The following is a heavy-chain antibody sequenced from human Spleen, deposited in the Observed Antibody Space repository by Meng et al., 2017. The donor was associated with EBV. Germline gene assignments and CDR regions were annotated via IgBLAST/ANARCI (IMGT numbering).Heavy chain of an antibody. CDR3: ARATPGYSYGYTDS. J-gene: IGHJ4*02. CDR2: INYLGGT. Sequence: QLPLQESGPGLVRPSETLSLTCTVSGVSIRSYYWSWIRQPPGKGLEWIGYINYLGGTNYNPSLKSRVTISVATSKNQLSLTLTSVTGADTAVYYCARATPGYSYGYTDSWGQGTLVTVSS. D-gene: IGHD5-18*01. V-gene: IGHV4-59*01. CDR1: GVSIRSYY.